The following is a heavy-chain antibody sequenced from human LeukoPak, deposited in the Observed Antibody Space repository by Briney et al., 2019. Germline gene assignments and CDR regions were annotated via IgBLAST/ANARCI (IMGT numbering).Heavy chain of an antibody. CDR2: IYYSGST. CDR3: AREGLTSNY. J-gene: IGHJ4*02. D-gene: IGHD4/OR15-4a*01. V-gene: IGHV4-59*12. CDR1: GGSISSYY. Sequence: SETLSLTCTVSGGSISSYYWSWIRQPPGKGLEWIGSIYYSGSTYYNPSLKSRVTISVDTSKNQFSLKLSSVTAADTAVYYCAREGLTSNYWGQGTLVTVSS.